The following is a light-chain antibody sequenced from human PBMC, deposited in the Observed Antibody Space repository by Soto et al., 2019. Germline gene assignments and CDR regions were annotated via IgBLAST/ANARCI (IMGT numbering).Light chain of an antibody. J-gene: IGKJ2*01. CDR3: QQFGTSPLYT. V-gene: IGKV3-20*01. Sequence: ESVLTQSQGTLSLSPGERVTLSCRASQTFGSTYLAWYQQRPGQSPRLLIYGASRRASGIPDRFRGSGSGTDFTLTISRLEPEEFAVYYCQQFGTSPLYTFGQGTKLEIK. CDR1: QTFGSTY. CDR2: GAS.